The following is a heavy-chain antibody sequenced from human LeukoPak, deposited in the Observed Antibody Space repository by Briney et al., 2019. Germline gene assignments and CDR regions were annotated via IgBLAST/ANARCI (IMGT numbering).Heavy chain of an antibody. CDR1: GYSFTKYW. J-gene: IGHJ6*02. D-gene: IGHD6-6*01. CDR3: ARLQYSSSSDYNYYGMDV. CDR2: IYPGDSDT. V-gene: IGHV5-51*01. Sequence: GESLKISCKGSGYSFTKYWIGWVRQMPGKGLEWMGIIYPGDSDTRYSPSFQGQITISADKSISTAYLQWSSLKASDTAMYCCARLQYSSSSDYNYYGMDVWGQGTTVTVSS.